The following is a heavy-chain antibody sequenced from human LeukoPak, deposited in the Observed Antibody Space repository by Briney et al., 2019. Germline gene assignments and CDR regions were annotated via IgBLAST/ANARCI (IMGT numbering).Heavy chain of an antibody. D-gene: IGHD2-2*01. CDR1: GFTFSTYS. Sequence: PGGSLRLSCAASGFTFSTYSMNWVRQAPGKGLEWISYISHGSTRIFYADSVEGRFTVSRDDAKNALFLQMNSLRVEDTAVYYCAKDKGVVPAAVYYMDVWGKGTTVTVSS. V-gene: IGHV3-48*01. J-gene: IGHJ6*03. CDR2: ISHGSTRI. CDR3: AKDKGVVPAAVYYMDV.